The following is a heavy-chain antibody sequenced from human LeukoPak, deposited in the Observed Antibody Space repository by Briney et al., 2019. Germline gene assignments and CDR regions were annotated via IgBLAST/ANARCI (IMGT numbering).Heavy chain of an antibody. J-gene: IGHJ3*02. V-gene: IGHV4-4*07. D-gene: IGHD3-22*01. Sequence: SETLSLTCTVSGGSISSYYWNWIRQPAGRGLEWIGRIYSSGSTHYNPSLKSRVTISLDTSKNQFSLNLSSVTAADTAVFYCAKSGGPDFYDSSAFDIWGQGTMVTVSS. CDR2: IYSSGST. CDR3: AKSGGPDFYDSSAFDI. CDR1: GGSISSYY.